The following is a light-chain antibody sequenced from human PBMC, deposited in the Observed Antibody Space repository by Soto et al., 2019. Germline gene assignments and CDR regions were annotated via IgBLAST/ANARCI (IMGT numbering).Light chain of an antibody. CDR3: QQRGTWPPT. CDR1: QSVDTY. J-gene: IGKJ5*01. CDR2: DAS. Sequence: IVLTQSPATLSLSPGESVTLSCTTNQSVDTYFAWYQQKRGLPPRLLICDASNRAIGIPARFSGRGSHTNFIHTISRLEPQDFAVYYCQQRGTWPPTFGRGTRLEI. V-gene: IGKV3-11*01.